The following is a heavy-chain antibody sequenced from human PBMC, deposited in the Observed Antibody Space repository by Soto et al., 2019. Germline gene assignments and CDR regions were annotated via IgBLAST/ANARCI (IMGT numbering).Heavy chain of an antibody. CDR2: ISGSGGST. V-gene: IGHV3-23*01. J-gene: IGHJ6*03. CDR1: GFTFSSYA. Sequence: EVQLLESGGGLVQPGGSLRLSCAASGFTFSSYAMSWVRQAPGKGLEWVSAISGSGGSTYYADSVNGRCTISRDTSKNTLYLQMNSLRSEDTAVSYCAKGDYGDSPYYYFYMDVWGKGTTVTVSS. D-gene: IGHD4-17*01. CDR3: AKGDYGDSPYYYFYMDV.